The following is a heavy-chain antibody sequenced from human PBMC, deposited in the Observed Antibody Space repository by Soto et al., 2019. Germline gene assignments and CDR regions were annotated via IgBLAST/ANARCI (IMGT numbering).Heavy chain of an antibody. V-gene: IGHV3-30*18. D-gene: IGHD3-3*01. CDR2: ISYDGSNK. J-gene: IGHJ6*02. CDR1: GFTFSSYG. CDR3: AKAGSGYKARYGMDV. Sequence: PGGSLRLSCAASGFTFSSYGMHWVRQAPGKGLEWVAVISYDGSNKYYADSVKGRFTISRDNSKNTLYLQMNSLRAEDTAVYYCAKAGSGYKARYGMDVWGQGTTVTVSS.